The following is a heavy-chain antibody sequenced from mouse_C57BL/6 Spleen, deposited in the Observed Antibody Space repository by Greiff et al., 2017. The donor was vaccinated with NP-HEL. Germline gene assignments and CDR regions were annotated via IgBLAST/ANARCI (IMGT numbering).Heavy chain of an antibody. CDR2: IHPNSGST. J-gene: IGHJ2*01. CDR1: GYTFTSYW. Sequence: QVQLQQPGAELVKPGASVKLSCKASGYTFTSYWMHWVKQRPGQGLEWIGMIHPNSGSTNYNEKFKSKATLTVDKSSSTAYMQLSSLTSEDSAVYYCARNYPLHYYGSSYDYWGQGTTLTVSS. V-gene: IGHV1-64*01. D-gene: IGHD1-1*01. CDR3: ARNYPLHYYGSSYDY.